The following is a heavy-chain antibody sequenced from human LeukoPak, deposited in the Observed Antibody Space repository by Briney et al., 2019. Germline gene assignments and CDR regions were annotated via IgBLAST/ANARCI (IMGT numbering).Heavy chain of an antibody. CDR2: MNPNSGNT. CDR1: GYTFTSYG. D-gene: IGHD6-6*01. V-gene: IGHV1-8*02. Sequence: GASVKVSCKASGYTFTSYGISWVRQATGQGLEWMGWMNPNSGNTGYAQKFQGRVTMTRNTSISTAYMELSSLRSEDTAVYYCARGMAARPGDYWGQGTLVTVSS. J-gene: IGHJ4*02. CDR3: ARGMAARPGDY.